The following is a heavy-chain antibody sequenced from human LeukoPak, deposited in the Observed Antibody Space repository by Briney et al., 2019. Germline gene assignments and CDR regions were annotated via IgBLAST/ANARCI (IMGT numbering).Heavy chain of an antibody. J-gene: IGHJ4*02. D-gene: IGHD7-27*01. Sequence: GGSLGLSCAASGFTFSSYAMSWVRQAPGKGLEWVSAISGSGGSTYYADSVKGRFTISRDNSKNTLYLQMNSLRAEDTAVYYCAASNLNWVKIDYWGQGTLVTVSS. CDR3: AASNLNWVKIDY. CDR2: ISGSGGST. V-gene: IGHV3-23*01. CDR1: GFTFSSYA.